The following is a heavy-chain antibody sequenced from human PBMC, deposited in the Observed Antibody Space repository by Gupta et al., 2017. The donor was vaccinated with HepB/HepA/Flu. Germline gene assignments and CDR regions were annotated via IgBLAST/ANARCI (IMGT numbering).Heavy chain of an antibody. D-gene: IGHD2-21*01. Sequence: QVHLVQSGAEVKKPGASVKVSCETSGYTFTSYPVAWVRQAPGQGLEWMGWVSAYSGNTKFAQKFQDRLIMTADTSSNTAYMELRNLTSDDAAVYYCARGCGADFVDGGQGTLVTVSS. J-gene: IGHJ4*02. CDR1: GYTFTSYP. V-gene: IGHV1-18*01. CDR3: ARGCGADFVD. CDR2: VSAYSGNT.